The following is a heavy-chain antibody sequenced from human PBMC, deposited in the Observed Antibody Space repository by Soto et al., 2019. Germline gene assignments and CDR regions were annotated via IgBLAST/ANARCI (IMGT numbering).Heavy chain of an antibody. CDR2: SKSKTDGGTV. CDR3: VSRPPPYGDLYFDY. D-gene: IGHD4-17*01. CDR1: GLTFSNAW. Sequence: LTCEAFGLTFSNAWLSWVRLAPGKGLEWVGRSKSKTDGGTVDLAAPVKGRFTISRDDSKNTLYLQMDSLRTEDTAVYYCVSRPPPYGDLYFDYWGQGTQVTVSS. J-gene: IGHJ4*02. V-gene: IGHV3-15*01.